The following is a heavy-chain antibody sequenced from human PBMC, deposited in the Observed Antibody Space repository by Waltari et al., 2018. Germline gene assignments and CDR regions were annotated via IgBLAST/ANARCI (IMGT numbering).Heavy chain of an antibody. V-gene: IGHV3-33*01. CDR2: KWDDGSNK. CDR1: SVNFSHYV. Sequence: QVPLVEPGGGVGQPGRSLSLSCAASSVNFSHYVMHWVRQAPGKGLGWVAAKWDDGSNKKYADSVKGRFTISRDNSRNTVYLQMNSLRADDTAMYYCAGWELFGPGGFDYWGQGTLVTVSS. J-gene: IGHJ4*02. CDR3: AGWELFGPGGFDY. D-gene: IGHD1-26*01.